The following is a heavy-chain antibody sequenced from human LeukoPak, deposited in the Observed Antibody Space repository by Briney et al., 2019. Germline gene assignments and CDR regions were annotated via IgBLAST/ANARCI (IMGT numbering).Heavy chain of an antibody. Sequence: GGSLRLSCAASGFTFSNYWMHWVRQAPGKGLVWVSRINSDGSTTTYADSVKGRFTISRENAKNTVYLQMNSLRAEDTAVYYCARGPLGYWYFDLWGRGTLVTVSS. CDR3: ARGPLGYWYFDL. J-gene: IGHJ2*01. V-gene: IGHV3-74*01. CDR1: GFTFSNYW. D-gene: IGHD3-3*01. CDR2: INSDGSTT.